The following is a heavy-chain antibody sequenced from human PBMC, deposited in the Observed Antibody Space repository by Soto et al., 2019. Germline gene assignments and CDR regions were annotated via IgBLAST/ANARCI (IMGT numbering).Heavy chain of an antibody. J-gene: IGHJ5*02. Sequence: EVQLVESGGGLVQPGGSLRLSCAASGFTFSSYWMSWVRQAPGKGLEWVANIKQDGSEKYYVDSVKGRFTISRDNAKNSLDLQMNSLRDEDTAVYYCARDLRAYMTTVTANWFDPWGQGTLVTVSS. CDR2: IKQDGSEK. CDR3: ARDLRAYMTTVTANWFDP. D-gene: IGHD4-4*01. CDR1: GFTFSSYW. V-gene: IGHV3-7*01.